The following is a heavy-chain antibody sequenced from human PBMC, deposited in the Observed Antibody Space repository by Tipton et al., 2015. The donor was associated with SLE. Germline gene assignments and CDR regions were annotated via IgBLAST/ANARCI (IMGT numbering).Heavy chain of an antibody. CDR1: GGSFSGYY. D-gene: IGHD2-2*01. CDR2: INHSGST. J-gene: IGHJ6*02. Sequence: TLSLTCAVYGGSFSGYYWSWIRQPPGKGLEWIGEINHSGSTNYNPSLKSRVTISVDTSKNQFSLKLSSVTAADTAVYYCARGGVVPAANALKILYYYYGMDVWGQGTTVPVSS. CDR3: ARGGVVPAANALKILYYYYGMDV. V-gene: IGHV4-34*01.